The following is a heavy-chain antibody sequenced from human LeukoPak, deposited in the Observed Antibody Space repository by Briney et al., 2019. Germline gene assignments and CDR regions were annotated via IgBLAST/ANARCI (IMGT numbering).Heavy chain of an antibody. J-gene: IGHJ4*02. V-gene: IGHV4-59*01. CDR1: GDFITAYY. D-gene: IGHD7-27*01. CDR3: ASNTGTVFDY. Sequence: PSETLSLTCTVSGDFITAYYWSWIRQPPGKGLEWIGYVYYTGSTEYNPSLRSRVTIPLEMSKQQFSLTLTSVTAADTAVYYCASNTGTVFDYWGQGALVTVSS. CDR2: VYYTGST.